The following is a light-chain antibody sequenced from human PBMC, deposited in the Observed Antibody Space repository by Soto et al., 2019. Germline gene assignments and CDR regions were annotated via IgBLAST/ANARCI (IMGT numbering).Light chain of an antibody. CDR1: ETVTSAS. V-gene: IGKV3-20*01. CDR3: QQYAYSPLT. J-gene: IGKJ4*01. Sequence: DIVLTQSPGPLSLSPGERATLACMSSETVTSASLAWYQQKPGQAPRLLIFGASSRATGIPDRFSGSGSGTDCTLTISRLEPEDVAVYFCQQYAYSPLTFGGGTKVDIK. CDR2: GAS.